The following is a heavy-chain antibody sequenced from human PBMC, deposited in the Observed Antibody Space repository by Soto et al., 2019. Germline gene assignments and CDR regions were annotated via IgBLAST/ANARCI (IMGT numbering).Heavy chain of an antibody. D-gene: IGHD1-26*01. CDR3: ARMCSGTYRLDV. V-gene: IGHV5-51*01. CDR2: MYPGASDT. Sequence: GESLKISWKGAGYTFTSHWNAWVRQMPGKGLEWSGIMYPGASDTRYSTSFQGQVTISADKSISTAYLQSSSLKASDTAMYYCARMCSGTYRLDVWGQGTTVTVSS. J-gene: IGHJ6*02. CDR1: GYTFTSHW.